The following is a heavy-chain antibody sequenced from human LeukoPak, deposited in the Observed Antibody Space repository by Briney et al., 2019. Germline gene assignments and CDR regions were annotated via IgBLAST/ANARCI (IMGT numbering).Heavy chain of an antibody. J-gene: IGHJ4*02. Sequence: PGGSLRLSCAASGSAFSSYALHWVRRAPGKGLEWVSAIGTGGDTYYADSVMGRFTISRDNAKKSLYLHMNSLIAEDMAVYYCARAVAAAVIDYWGQGTLVTVSS. D-gene: IGHD6-13*01. V-gene: IGHV3-47*01. CDR3: ARAVAAAVIDY. CDR2: IGTGGDT. CDR1: GSAFSSYA.